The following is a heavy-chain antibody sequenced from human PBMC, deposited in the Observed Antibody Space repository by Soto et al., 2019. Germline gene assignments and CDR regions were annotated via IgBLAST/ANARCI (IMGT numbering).Heavy chain of an antibody. V-gene: IGHV3-11*01. CDR2: ISSTGGSV. D-gene: IGHD2-8*02. Sequence: QVQLVESGGGLVKPGESLRLSCAASGFTLSDYYMTWVLQTPGKGLEWISYISSTGGSVNYADSVKGRFTISRYNIKNSLLLQMTSLGAEDDDVYYCARTGLDYYAFDVWGQGTTVTVSS. CDR3: ARTGLDYYAFDV. J-gene: IGHJ6*02. CDR1: GFTLSDYY.